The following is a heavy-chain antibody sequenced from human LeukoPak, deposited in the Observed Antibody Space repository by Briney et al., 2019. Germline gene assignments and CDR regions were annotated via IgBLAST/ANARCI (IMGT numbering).Heavy chain of an antibody. V-gene: IGHV1-69*13. CDR3: ARAYYDSSGYYRDY. D-gene: IGHD3-22*01. J-gene: IGHJ4*02. CDR1: GYTFTSYG. CDR2: IIPIFGTA. Sequence: SVKVSCKASGYTFTSYGISWVRQAPGQGLEWMGGIIPIFGTANYAQKFQGRVTITADESTSTAYMELSSLRSEDTAVYYCARAYYDSSGYYRDYWGQGTLVTVSS.